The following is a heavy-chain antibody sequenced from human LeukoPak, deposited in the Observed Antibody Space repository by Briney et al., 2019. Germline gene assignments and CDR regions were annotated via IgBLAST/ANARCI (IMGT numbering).Heavy chain of an antibody. CDR2: ISYDGSNK. CDR3: ARAGSVELHLDY. D-gene: IGHD1-26*01. V-gene: IGHV3-30*04. J-gene: IGHJ4*02. Sequence: GGSLRLSCAASGFTFSSYAMHWVRQAPGKGLEWVAVISYDGSNKYYADSVKGRFTISRDNSKNTLYLQINSLRAEDTAVYYCARAGSVELHLDYWGQGTLVTVSS. CDR1: GFTFSSYA.